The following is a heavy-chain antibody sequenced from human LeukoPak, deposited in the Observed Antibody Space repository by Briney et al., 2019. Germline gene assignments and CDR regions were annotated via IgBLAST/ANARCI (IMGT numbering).Heavy chain of an antibody. D-gene: IGHD3-10*01. CDR3: ARALGPHYYGSGSSLSFHFDY. J-gene: IGHJ4*02. CDR1: GGSFSGYY. CDR2: IYTSGYT. V-gene: IGHV4-4*07. Sequence: SETLSLTCTVSGGSFSGYYWSWIRQPAGKGLEWIGRIYTSGYTNYNPSLKSRVTISVDTSKNQFSLKLSSVTAADTAVYYCARALGPHYYGSGSSLSFHFDYWGQGTLVTVSS.